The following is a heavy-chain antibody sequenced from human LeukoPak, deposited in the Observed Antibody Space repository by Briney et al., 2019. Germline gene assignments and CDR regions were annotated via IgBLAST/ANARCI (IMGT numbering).Heavy chain of an antibody. V-gene: IGHV4-38-2*02. Sequence: SETLSLTCTVSGYSISSGYYWGWIRQPPGKGLEWIGEINHSGSTNYNPSLKSRVTISVDTSKNQFSLKLSSVTAADTAVYYCAGSDCSSTSCYLYYYYYMDVWGKGTTVTVSS. J-gene: IGHJ6*03. CDR3: AGSDCSSTSCYLYYYYYMDV. CDR2: INHSGST. CDR1: GYSISSGYY. D-gene: IGHD2-2*01.